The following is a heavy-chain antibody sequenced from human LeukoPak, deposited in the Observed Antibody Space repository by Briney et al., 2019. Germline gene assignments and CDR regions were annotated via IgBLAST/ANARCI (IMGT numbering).Heavy chain of an antibody. CDR2: INHSGST. J-gene: IGHJ4*02. CDR1: GFTFSSYW. CDR3: ARGIADYYDSSGYGLVDY. V-gene: IGHV4-34*01. D-gene: IGHD3-22*01. Sequence: GSLRLSCAASGFTFSSYWMSWVRQAPGKGLEWIGEINHSGSTNYNPSLKSRVTISVDTSKNQFSLKLSSVTAADTAVYYCARGIADYYDSSGYGLVDYWGQGTLVTVSS.